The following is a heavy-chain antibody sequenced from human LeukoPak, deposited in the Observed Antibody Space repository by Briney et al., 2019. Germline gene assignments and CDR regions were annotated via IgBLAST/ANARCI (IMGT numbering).Heavy chain of an antibody. J-gene: IGHJ6*03. Sequence: SETLSLTCTVSGGSISSYYWSWIRQPPGKGLEWIGYIYYSGSTNYNPSLKSRVTISVDTSKNQFSLKLSSVTAADTAVYYCARGIFGVVTRPYYYYYYMDVWGKGTTVTVSS. CDR1: GGSISSYY. V-gene: IGHV4-59*01. D-gene: IGHD3-3*01. CDR3: ARGIFGVVTRPYYYYYYMDV. CDR2: IYYSGST.